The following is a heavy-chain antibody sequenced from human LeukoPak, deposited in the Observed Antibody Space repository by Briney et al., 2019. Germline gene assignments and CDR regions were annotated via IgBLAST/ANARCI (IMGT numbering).Heavy chain of an antibody. Sequence: GGSLRLSCAASGSTFSSYSMNWVRQAPGKGLEWVSSISSSSSYIFYADSVKGRFTISRDNAKNSLYLQMNSLRAEDTAVYYCARADRPGTFYAFDIWGQGTMVTVSS. CDR1: GSTFSSYS. CDR2: ISSSSSYI. J-gene: IGHJ3*02. CDR3: ARADRPGTFYAFDI. V-gene: IGHV3-21*01.